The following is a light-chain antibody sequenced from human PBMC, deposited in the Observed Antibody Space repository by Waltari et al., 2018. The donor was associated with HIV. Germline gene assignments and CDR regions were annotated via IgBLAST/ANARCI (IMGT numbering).Light chain of an antibody. V-gene: IGLV2-8*01. J-gene: IGLJ3*02. CDR2: EVN. CDR3: NSYAGSNNWV. CDR1: SSDVRGPKH. Sequence: QSALTQPPSASGSPGQSVTISCTGTSSDVRGPKHVSWYQQHPGKAPKLIIYEVNKRPSGVPDRFSGSKSANTASLTVSGLQADDGADYYCNSYAGSNNWVFGGGTKLTVL.